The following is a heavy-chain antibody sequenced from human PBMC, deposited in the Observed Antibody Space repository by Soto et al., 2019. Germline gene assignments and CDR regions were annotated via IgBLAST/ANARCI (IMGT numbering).Heavy chain of an antibody. CDR1: GGTFSSYA. V-gene: IGHV1-69*13. CDR2: IIPIFGTA. CDR3: ARVGVCYGGSCYPPYYYYYGMDV. J-gene: IGHJ6*02. D-gene: IGHD2-15*01. Sequence: ASVKVSCKASGGTFSSYAISWVRQAPGQGLEWMGGIIPIFGTANYAQKFQGRVTITADESTSTAYMELSSLRSEDTAVYYCARVGVCYGGSCYPPYYYYYGMDVWGQGTTVTVSS.